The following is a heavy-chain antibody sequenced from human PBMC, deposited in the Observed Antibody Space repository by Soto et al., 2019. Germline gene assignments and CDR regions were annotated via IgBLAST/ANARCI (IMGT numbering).Heavy chain of an antibody. CDR1: GYTFTSYG. Sequence: QVQLVQSGAEVKKPGASVKVSCKASGYTFTSYGISWVRQAPGQGLEWMGWISAYNGNTNYAQKLQGRVTMTTDTSTSTAYRELRSLRSDDTAVYYCARSTGQWELLLSFQHWGQGTLVTVSS. CDR3: ARSTGQWELLLSFQH. J-gene: IGHJ1*01. CDR2: ISAYNGNT. V-gene: IGHV1-18*04. D-gene: IGHD1-26*01.